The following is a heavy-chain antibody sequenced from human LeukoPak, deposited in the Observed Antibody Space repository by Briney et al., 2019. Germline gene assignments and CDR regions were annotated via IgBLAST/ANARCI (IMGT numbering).Heavy chain of an antibody. Sequence: PSETLSLNCAVYGGSFSGYYWSWIRQPPGKGLKWIGQINHSGSTNYNPSLKSRVTISVDTSKNQFSLKLTSVTAADTAVYYCARLYTSDIKYDYWGQGTLVTVSS. CDR3: ARLYTSDIKYDY. J-gene: IGHJ4*02. D-gene: IGHD6-6*01. V-gene: IGHV4-34*01. CDR2: INHSGST. CDR1: GGSFSGYY.